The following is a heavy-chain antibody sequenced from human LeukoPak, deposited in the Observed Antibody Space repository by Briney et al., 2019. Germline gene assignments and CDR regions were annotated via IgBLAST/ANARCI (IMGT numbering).Heavy chain of an antibody. Sequence: GGSLRLSCAASGFTFSSYSMNWVRQAPGKGLEWVSYISSSSSTIYYADSVKGRFTISRDNAKNSLYLQMNSLRAEDTAVYYCARDRDSSSDAFDIWGQGTTVTVSS. CDR2: ISSSSSTI. CDR3: ARDRDSSSDAFDI. V-gene: IGHV3-48*04. CDR1: GFTFSSYS. J-gene: IGHJ3*02. D-gene: IGHD6-6*01.